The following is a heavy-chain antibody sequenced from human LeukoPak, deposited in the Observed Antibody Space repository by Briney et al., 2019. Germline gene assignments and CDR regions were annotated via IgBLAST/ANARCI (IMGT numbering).Heavy chain of an antibody. Sequence: KPGGSLRLSCAASGFTFSDYYMSWIRQAPGKGLEWVSYISSSGSTIYYADSVKGRFTISRDNAKNSLYLQMNSLRAEDTAVYYCARHNHPRDSGSYRAPLDIWGQGTMVTVSS. J-gene: IGHJ3*02. CDR1: GFTFSDYY. D-gene: IGHD3-10*01. CDR2: ISSSGSTI. CDR3: ARHNHPRDSGSYRAPLDI. V-gene: IGHV3-11*01.